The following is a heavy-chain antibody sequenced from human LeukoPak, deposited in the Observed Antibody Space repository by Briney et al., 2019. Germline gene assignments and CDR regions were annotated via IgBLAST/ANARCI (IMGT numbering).Heavy chain of an antibody. D-gene: IGHD1-1*01. J-gene: IGHJ3*02. V-gene: IGHV3-23*01. CDR2: ISGRDSTT. Sequence: PGGSLRLSCAASGFTFSSYAMSWVRQARGKGLEWVSGISGRDSTTYCADSVKGRFTISRENSKNTLYLQMYSLRTKDTAIYFCARERSTLVIHAFDIWGQGTMVTVSS. CDR3: ARERSTLVIHAFDI. CDR1: GFTFSSYA.